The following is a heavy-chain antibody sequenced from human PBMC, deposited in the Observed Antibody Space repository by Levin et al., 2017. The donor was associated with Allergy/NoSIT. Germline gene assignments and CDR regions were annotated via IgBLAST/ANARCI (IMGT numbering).Heavy chain of an antibody. V-gene: IGHV4-30-4*01. CDR3: AREKHYGGAGYQYYFDY. CDR2: IYSSGNS. Sequence: PSETLSLTCNVSGASISSGAYFWSWIRQPPGKGLEWIGYIYSSGNSYYNPSLKSRVSISVDTSKTQFFLNLSSVTAADTAVYYCAREKHYGGAGYQYYFDYWGQGTLVTVSS. D-gene: IGHD4/OR15-4a*01. J-gene: IGHJ4*02. CDR1: GASISSGAYF.